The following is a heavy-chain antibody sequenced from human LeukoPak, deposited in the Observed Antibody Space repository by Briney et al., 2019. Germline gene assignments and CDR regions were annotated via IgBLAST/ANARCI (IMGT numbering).Heavy chain of an antibody. CDR2: INPNSGGT. V-gene: IGHV1-2*02. J-gene: IGHJ4*02. CDR1: GYTFTGYY. CDR3: ARADWRSGEDFDY. Sequence: GASVKVSCKASGYTFTGYYMHWVRQAPGQGLEWMGWINPNSGGTNYAQKFQGRVTMTRDTSISTAYMELSRLRSDDTAVYYCARADWRSGEDFDYWGQGTLVTVSS. D-gene: IGHD6-19*01.